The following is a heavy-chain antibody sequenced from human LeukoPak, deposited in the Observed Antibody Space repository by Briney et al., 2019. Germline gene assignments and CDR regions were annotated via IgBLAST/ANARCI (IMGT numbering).Heavy chain of an antibody. Sequence: GGSLRLSCAASGFTFSSYGMSWVRQAPGKGLEWVSAISGGGGSTYYADSVKGRFTISRDNSKNTLYLQMNSLRAEDTAVYYCAKDFHGSGSSYYYYYYMDVWGKGTTVTISS. CDR1: GFTFSSYG. D-gene: IGHD3-10*01. CDR2: ISGGGGST. CDR3: AKDFHGSGSSYYYYYYMDV. J-gene: IGHJ6*03. V-gene: IGHV3-23*01.